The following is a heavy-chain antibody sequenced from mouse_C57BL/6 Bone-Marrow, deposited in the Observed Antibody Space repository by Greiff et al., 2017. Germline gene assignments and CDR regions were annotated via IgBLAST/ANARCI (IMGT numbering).Heavy chain of an antibody. CDR1: GFTFRDAW. V-gene: IGHV6-6*01. Sequence: EVKLVESGGGLVQPGGSMKLSCAASGFTFRDAWMDWVRQSPEKGLEWVAEIRNKANNHATYYAESVKGRFTISRDDSQSSVYLQMNSLRAEDTGIYYCTRPLFSNWAMDYWGQGTSVTVSS. D-gene: IGHD2-5*01. J-gene: IGHJ4*01. CDR3: TRPLFSNWAMDY. CDR2: IRNKANNHAT.